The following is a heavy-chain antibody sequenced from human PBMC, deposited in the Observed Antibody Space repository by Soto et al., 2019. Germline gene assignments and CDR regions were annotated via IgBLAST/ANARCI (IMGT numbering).Heavy chain of an antibody. Sequence: SETLSLTCTVSGGSISSSSYYWGWIRQPPGKGLEWIGSIYYSGSTYYNPSLKSRVTISVDTSKNQFSLKLSSVTAADTAVYYCARQKIQLWFDFDYWGQGTLVTVSS. J-gene: IGHJ4*02. CDR3: ARQKIQLWFDFDY. CDR2: IYYSGST. CDR1: GGSISSSSYY. V-gene: IGHV4-39*01. D-gene: IGHD5-18*01.